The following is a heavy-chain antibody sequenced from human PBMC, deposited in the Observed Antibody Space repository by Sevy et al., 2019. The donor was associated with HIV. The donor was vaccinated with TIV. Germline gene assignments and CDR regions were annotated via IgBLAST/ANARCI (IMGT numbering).Heavy chain of an antibody. CDR3: AKPHYYDSSGRNDAFDI. V-gene: IGHV3-30*18. D-gene: IGHD3-22*01. Sequence: GGSLRLSCAASGLTFSSYGMHWLRQAPGKGLEWVAVISYDGSNKYYADSVKGRFTISRDNSKNTLYLQMNSLRAEDTAVYYCAKPHYYDSSGRNDAFDIWGQRTMVTVSS. CDR2: ISYDGSNK. J-gene: IGHJ3*02. CDR1: GLTFSSYG.